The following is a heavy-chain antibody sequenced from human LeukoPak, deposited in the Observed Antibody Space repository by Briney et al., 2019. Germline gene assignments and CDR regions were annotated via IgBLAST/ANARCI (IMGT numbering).Heavy chain of an antibody. D-gene: IGHD1-26*01. J-gene: IGHJ4*02. V-gene: IGHV3-66*01. CDR3: ARGIVGAVDY. CDR2: IYSGGST. CDR1: GLTVSSNY. Sequence: GGSLRLSCAASGLTVSSNYMSWVRQAPGKGLEWVSVIYSGGSTYYAGSVKGRFTISRDNSKNTLYLQMNSLRAEDTAVYYCARGIVGAVDYWGQGTLVTVSS.